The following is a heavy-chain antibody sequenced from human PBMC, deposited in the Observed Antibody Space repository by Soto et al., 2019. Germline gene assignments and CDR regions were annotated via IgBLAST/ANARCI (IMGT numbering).Heavy chain of an antibody. CDR3: ARLTVPTSDDAFDI. CDR1: GFTFSSYA. J-gene: IGHJ3*02. D-gene: IGHD4-17*01. V-gene: IGHV3-23*01. Sequence: EVQLLESGGGLVQPGGSLRLSCAASGFTFSSYAMSWVRQAPGKGLEWVSVISGSGATTYYADSVKGRFTISTDNSKNTLYLQMNSLRAEATAVYYCARLTVPTSDDAFDIWGQGTMVTVSS. CDR2: ISGSGATT.